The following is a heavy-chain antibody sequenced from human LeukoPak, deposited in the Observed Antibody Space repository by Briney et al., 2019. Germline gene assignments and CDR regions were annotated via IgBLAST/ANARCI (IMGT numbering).Heavy chain of an antibody. D-gene: IGHD5-18*01. CDR2: IYYSGST. CDR3: ARTDEGTAMVMD. Sequence: SETLSLTCTVSGGSISSYYWSWIRQPPGKGLEWIGYIYYSGSTNYNPSLKSRVTISVDTSKNQFSLKLSPVTAADTAVYYCARTDEGTAMVMDWGQGTLVTVSS. CDR1: GGSISSYY. J-gene: IGHJ4*02. V-gene: IGHV4-59*01.